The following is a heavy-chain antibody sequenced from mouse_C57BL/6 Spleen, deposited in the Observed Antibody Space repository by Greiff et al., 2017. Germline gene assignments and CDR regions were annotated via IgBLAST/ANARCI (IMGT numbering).Heavy chain of an antibody. Sequence: QVQLQQPGAELVKPGASVKMSCKASGYTFTSYGISWVKQRTGQGLEWIGEIYPRSGNTYYNEKFKGKATLTADKSSSTAYMELRSLTSEDSAVYFWARAGYYGSSERYFDVWGTGTTVTVSS. CDR2: IYPRSGNT. CDR1: GYTFTSYG. V-gene: IGHV1-81*01. CDR3: ARAGYYGSSERYFDV. J-gene: IGHJ1*03. D-gene: IGHD1-1*01.